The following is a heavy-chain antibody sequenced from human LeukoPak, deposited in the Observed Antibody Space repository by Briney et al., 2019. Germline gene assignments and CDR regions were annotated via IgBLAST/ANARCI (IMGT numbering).Heavy chain of an antibody. Sequence: GGSLRLSCAASGFTFDDYAMHWVRQAPGKGLEWVSLISGDGGSTYYADSVKGRFTISRDNSKNSLYLQMNSLRTEDTALYYCAKLDGRDVPAAIDDAFDIWGQGTMVTVSS. D-gene: IGHD2-2*01. J-gene: IGHJ3*02. CDR3: AKLDGRDVPAAIDDAFDI. CDR2: ISGDGGST. CDR1: GFTFDDYA. V-gene: IGHV3-43*02.